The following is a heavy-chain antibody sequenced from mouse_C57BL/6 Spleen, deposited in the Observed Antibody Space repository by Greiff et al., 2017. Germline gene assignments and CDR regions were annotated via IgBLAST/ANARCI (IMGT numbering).Heavy chain of an antibody. CDR1: GYTFTSYW. CDR2: IDPSDSYT. Sequence: VQLQQPGAELVMPGASVKLSCKASGYTFTSYWMHWVKQRPGQGLEWIGEIDPSDSYTNYNRKFKGKSTLTVDKSSSTAYMQLSSLTSEDSAVYYCARGSNEGYAMDYWGQGTSVTVSS. V-gene: IGHV1-69*01. D-gene: IGHD2-5*01. CDR3: ARGSNEGYAMDY. J-gene: IGHJ4*01.